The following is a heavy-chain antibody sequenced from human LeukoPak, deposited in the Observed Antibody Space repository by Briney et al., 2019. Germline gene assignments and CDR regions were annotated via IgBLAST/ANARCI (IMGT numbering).Heavy chain of an antibody. CDR3: AKITCYDILTGYLVAPYFDY. J-gene: IGHJ4*02. D-gene: IGHD3-9*01. CDR1: GFTFSSYA. CDR2: ISGSGGST. V-gene: IGHV3-23*01. Sequence: GGSLRLSCAASGFTFSSYAMSWVRQAPGKGLEWVSAISGSGGSTYYADSVKGRFTISRDNSRNTLYLQMNSLRAEDTAVYYCAKITCYDILTGYLVAPYFDYWGQGTLVTVSS.